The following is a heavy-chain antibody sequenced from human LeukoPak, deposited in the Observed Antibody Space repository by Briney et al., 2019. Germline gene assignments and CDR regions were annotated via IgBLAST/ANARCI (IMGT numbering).Heavy chain of an antibody. J-gene: IGHJ4*02. V-gene: IGHV1-2*02. D-gene: IGHD3-22*01. Sequence: ASVKVSCKASGYTFTRYYMHWVRQAPGQGLEWMGWINPNSGGTNYAQKFQGRVTMTRDTSISTAYMELSRLRSDDTAVYYCARDRGYDSSGYQYYFGYWGQGTLVTVSS. CDR2: INPNSGGT. CDR1: GYTFTRYY. CDR3: ARDRGYDSSGYQYYFGY.